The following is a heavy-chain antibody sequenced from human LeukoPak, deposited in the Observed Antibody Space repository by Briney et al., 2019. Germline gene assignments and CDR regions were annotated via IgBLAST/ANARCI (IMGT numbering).Heavy chain of an antibody. J-gene: IGHJ6*02. D-gene: IGHD6-13*01. Sequence: SETLSLTCTVSGGSISSYYWSWIQQPPGKGLEWIGYIYYSGSTNYNPSLKSRVTISVDTSKNQFSLKLSSVTAADTAVYYCARRAGYSSSWYNYYYYGMDVWGQGTTVTVSS. V-gene: IGHV4-59*08. CDR1: GGSISSYY. CDR2: IYYSGST. CDR3: ARRAGYSSSWYNYYYYGMDV.